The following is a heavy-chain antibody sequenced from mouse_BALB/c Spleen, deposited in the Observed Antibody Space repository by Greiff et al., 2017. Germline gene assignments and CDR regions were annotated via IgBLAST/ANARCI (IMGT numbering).Heavy chain of an antibody. D-gene: IGHD3-3*01. J-gene: IGHJ2*01. CDR3: ARGGGLDY. Sequence: QVHVKQSGAELVRPGTSVKISCKASGYTFTNYWLGWVKQRPGHGLEWIGDIYPGGGYTNYNEKFKGKATLTADTSSSTAYMQLSSLTSEDSAVYFCARGGGLDYWGQGTTLTVSS. V-gene: IGHV1-63*02. CDR2: IYPGGGYT. CDR1: GYTFTNYW.